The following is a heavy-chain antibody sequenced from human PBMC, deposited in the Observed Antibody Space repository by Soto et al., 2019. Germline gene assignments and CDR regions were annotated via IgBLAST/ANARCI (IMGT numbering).Heavy chain of an antibody. CDR2: ISGSGDST. D-gene: IGHD4-17*01. Sequence: PGGSLRLSCAASGFTFNKYAMSWVRQAPGKGLEWVSAISGSGDSTYYADSVKGRFTISRDNSKNTLYLQMNSLRAEDTAVYYCAKMTTVTTFGCFDYWGQGTLVTVSS. CDR1: GFTFNKYA. V-gene: IGHV3-23*01. CDR3: AKMTTVTTFGCFDY. J-gene: IGHJ4*02.